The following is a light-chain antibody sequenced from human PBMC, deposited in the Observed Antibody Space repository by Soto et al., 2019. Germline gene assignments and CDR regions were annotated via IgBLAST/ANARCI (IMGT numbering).Light chain of an antibody. CDR3: QQYGSSPYT. Sequence: EIGLTQSQGPLSLSQGARATLSCRASQSVSSTYLAWYQQKPGQAPRLLIYDASSRAAGTPERFSGSGSGKDFTLIISRLQPEDFAVYYCQQYGSSPYTFGQGTKLEIK. CDR2: DAS. V-gene: IGKV3-20*01. J-gene: IGKJ2*01. CDR1: QSVSSTY.